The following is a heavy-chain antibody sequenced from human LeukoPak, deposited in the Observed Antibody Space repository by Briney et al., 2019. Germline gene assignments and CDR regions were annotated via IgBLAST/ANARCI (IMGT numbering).Heavy chain of an antibody. CDR3: TSNYCSGGSCFYY. CDR2: IRYDGSNK. Sequence: GGSLRLSCAASGFTFSSYGMHWVRQAPGKGLEWVAFIRYDGSNKYYADSVKGRFTISRDNSKNTLYLQMNSLRAEDTAVYYCTSNYCSGGSCFYYWGQGTLVTVSS. V-gene: IGHV3-30*02. CDR1: GFTFSSYG. D-gene: IGHD2-15*01. J-gene: IGHJ4*02.